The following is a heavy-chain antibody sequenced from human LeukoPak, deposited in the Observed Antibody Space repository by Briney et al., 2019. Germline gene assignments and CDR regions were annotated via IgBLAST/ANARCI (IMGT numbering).Heavy chain of an antibody. J-gene: IGHJ6*02. CDR3: VREGYCSSTSCYTRYYYYGMDV. CDR2: ISAYNGNT. Sequence: GASVKVSCKASGYTFTSYGISWVRQAPGQGLEWMGWISAYNGNTNYAQKLQGRVTMTTDTSTSTAYMELRSLRSDDTAVYYCVREGYCSSTSCYTRYYYYGMDVWGQGTTVTVSS. CDR1: GYTFTSYG. D-gene: IGHD2-2*02. V-gene: IGHV1-18*01.